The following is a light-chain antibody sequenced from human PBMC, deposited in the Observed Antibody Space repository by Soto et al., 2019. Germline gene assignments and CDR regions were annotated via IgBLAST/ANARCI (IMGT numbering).Light chain of an antibody. CDR3: SSYASSNRVV. Sequence: QSVLTQPPSASGSPGQSVTISCTGTSSDVGGYNYVSWYQQHPGKAPKLMIYEVSKRPSGVPDRFSGSKSGNTASLTVSGLQAEDGADYYCSSYASSNRVVFGGGTKVTVL. CDR1: SSDVGGYNY. CDR2: EVS. V-gene: IGLV2-8*01. J-gene: IGLJ2*01.